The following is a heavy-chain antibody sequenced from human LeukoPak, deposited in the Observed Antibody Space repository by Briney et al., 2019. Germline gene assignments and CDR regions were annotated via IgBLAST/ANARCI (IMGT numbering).Heavy chain of an antibody. Sequence: SETLSLTCAVYGGSFSGYYWSWIRQPPGKGLEWIGYIYYSGSTNYNPSLKSRVTISVDTSKNQFSLKLSSVTAADTAVYYCARVSGYSGNWYLHYWGQGTLVTVSS. V-gene: IGHV4-59*01. D-gene: IGHD6-13*01. J-gene: IGHJ4*02. CDR2: IYYSGST. CDR1: GGSFSGYY. CDR3: ARVSGYSGNWYLHY.